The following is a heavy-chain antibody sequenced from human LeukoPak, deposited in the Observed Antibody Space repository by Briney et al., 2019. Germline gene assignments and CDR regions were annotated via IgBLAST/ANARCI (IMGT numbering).Heavy chain of an antibody. Sequence: GGSLRLSCAASGFTFSSYSMNWVRQAPGRGLEWVSSISSSSSHIYYADSVKGRFTISRDNAENSLYLQMNSLRAEDTAVYYCARDILDVWGKGTTVTVSS. CDR2: ISSSSSHI. J-gene: IGHJ6*04. CDR1: GFTFSSYS. V-gene: IGHV3-21*01. CDR3: ARDILDV.